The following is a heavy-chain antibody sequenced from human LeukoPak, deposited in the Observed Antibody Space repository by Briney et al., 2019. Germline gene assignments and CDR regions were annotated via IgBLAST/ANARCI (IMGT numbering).Heavy chain of an antibody. CDR1: GFTFSSYG. D-gene: IGHD6-19*01. CDR3: ARDSSSGYSFDS. J-gene: IGHJ4*02. V-gene: IGHV3-64*02. Sequence: GGSLRLSCVASGFTFSSYGMHWVRQAPDKGLEYLSAILGNGHASFYADSVKGRFTISRDNSKNTLYLQMGNLRADDMAVYYCARDSSSGYSFDSWGQGTLVTVSS. CDR2: ILGNGHAS.